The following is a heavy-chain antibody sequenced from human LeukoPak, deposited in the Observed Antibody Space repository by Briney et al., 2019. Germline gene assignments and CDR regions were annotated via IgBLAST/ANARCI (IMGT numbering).Heavy chain of an antibody. CDR1: GFTFSHYA. Sequence: GRSLRLSCAASGFTFSHYAMHWVRQGPGKGLEWVAFIWFDGSDKYHADSVKGRFAISRDNTKNTLYLQVNSLRAEDTAVYYCARHPAETWHDGFDIWGQGTMVTVSS. CDR3: ARHPAETWHDGFDI. V-gene: IGHV3-33*01. CDR2: IWFDGSDK. J-gene: IGHJ3*02.